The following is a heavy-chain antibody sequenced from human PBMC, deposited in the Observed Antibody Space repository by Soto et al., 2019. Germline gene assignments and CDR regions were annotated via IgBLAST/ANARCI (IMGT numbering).Heavy chain of an antibody. CDR1: GYTFNTYG. CDR3: ARDPHEFWTSYWFDP. V-gene: IGHV1-18*01. Sequence: SVKVSCKTSGYTFNTYGINWVRQAPGQVLELMGWISAYDGKTTYAEKFQGRVTLTTDTSTSTAYMELRSLRSDDTAIYYCARDPHEFWTSYWFDPWGQGTPVTVSS. J-gene: IGHJ5*02. CDR2: ISAYDGKT. D-gene: IGHD3-3*01.